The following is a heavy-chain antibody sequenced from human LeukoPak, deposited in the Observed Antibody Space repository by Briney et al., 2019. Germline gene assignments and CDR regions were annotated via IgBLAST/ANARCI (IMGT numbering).Heavy chain of an antibody. CDR1: GGSFSGYY. CDR2: INHSGST. V-gene: IGHV4-34*01. CDR3: ARVGYSSGWYPYYYYYYYMDV. J-gene: IGHJ6*03. Sequence: PSETLSLTCAVYGGSFSGYYWSWIRQPPGKGLEWIGEINHSGSTNYNPSLKSRVTISVDTSKNQFSLKLSSVTAADTAVYYCARVGYSSGWYPYYYYYYYMDVWGKGTTVTISS. D-gene: IGHD6-19*01.